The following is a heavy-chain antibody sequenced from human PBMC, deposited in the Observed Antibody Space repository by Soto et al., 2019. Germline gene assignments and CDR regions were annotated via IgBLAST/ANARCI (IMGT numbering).Heavy chain of an antibody. J-gene: IGHJ3*02. CDR3: ARAGLVEVMVYAKRGNEPRSAFDI. CDR2: INHSGST. CDR1: GGSLSGYY. D-gene: IGHD2-8*01. V-gene: IGHV4-34*01. Sequence: SETLSLTCAVYGGSLSGYYWSWIRQPPGKGLEWIGEINHSGSTNYNPSLKSRVTISVDTSKNQFSLKLSSVTAADTAVCYCARAGLVEVMVYAKRGNEPRSAFDIWGKGTMVTVSS.